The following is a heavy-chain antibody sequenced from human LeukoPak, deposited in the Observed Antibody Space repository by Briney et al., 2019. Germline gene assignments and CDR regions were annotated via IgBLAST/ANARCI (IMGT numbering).Heavy chain of an antibody. V-gene: IGHV3-48*03. CDR3: AREGYISSRYFDY. CDR2: ISSSGNTM. J-gene: IGHJ4*02. Sequence: GGSLRLSCAASGFTFSSYALSWVRQAPGKGLEWVSYISSSGNTMYYADSVKGRFTISRDNAKNSLYLQMDSLRAEDTAVYYCAREGYISSRYFDYWGQGTLVTVS. CDR1: GFTFSSYA. D-gene: IGHD6-13*01.